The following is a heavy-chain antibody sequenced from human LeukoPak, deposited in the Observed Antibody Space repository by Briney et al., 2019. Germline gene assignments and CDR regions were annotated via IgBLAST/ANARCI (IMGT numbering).Heavy chain of an antibody. Sequence: GGSLRLSCAASGFTFSSYSMNWVRQAPGKGLEWVSSISSSSSYIYYADSVKGRFTISRDNAKNTLYLQMNSLRAEDTAVYYCARWFGEFLYYFVYWGQGTLVTVSS. CDR1: GFTFSSYS. J-gene: IGHJ4*02. V-gene: IGHV3-21*01. D-gene: IGHD3-10*01. CDR3: ARWFGEFLYYFVY. CDR2: ISSSSSYI.